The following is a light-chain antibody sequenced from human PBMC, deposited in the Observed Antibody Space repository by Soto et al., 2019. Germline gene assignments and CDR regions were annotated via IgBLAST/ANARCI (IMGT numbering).Light chain of an antibody. CDR1: SSEVGGYNY. CDR3: SSYAGSNNFV. Sequence: QSVLTQPPSASGSSGQSVTISCTGTSSEVGGYNYVSWYQQHPGKAPKLMIYEVSKRPSGVPDRFSGSKSGNTASLTVSGLQAEDEADYYCSSYAGSNNFVFGTG. V-gene: IGLV2-8*01. CDR2: EVS. J-gene: IGLJ1*01.